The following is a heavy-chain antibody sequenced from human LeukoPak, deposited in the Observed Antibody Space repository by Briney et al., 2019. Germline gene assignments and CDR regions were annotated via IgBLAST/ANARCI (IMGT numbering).Heavy chain of an antibody. D-gene: IGHD1-7*01. CDR1: GGTFSSYA. CDR2: IIPIFGTA. V-gene: IGHV1-69*05. Sequence: SVKVSCKASGGTFSSYAISWVRQAPGQGLEWMGGIIPIFGTANYAQKFQGRVTITTDESTSTAYMELSSLRSEDTAVYYCARWNYRRNNWFDPWGQGTLVTVSS. J-gene: IGHJ5*02. CDR3: ARWNYRRNNWFDP.